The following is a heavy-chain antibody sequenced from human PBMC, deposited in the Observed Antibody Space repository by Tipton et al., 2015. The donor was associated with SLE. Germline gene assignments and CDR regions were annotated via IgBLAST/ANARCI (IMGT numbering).Heavy chain of an antibody. Sequence: TLSLTCAVYGGSFSGYYWSWIRQPPGKGLVWIGEISHSGNTKYNPSLKSRLTISVDTSKNQFSLKLSSVTAADTAVYYCARLIAARLPFDHWGKGTLVTVSS. CDR2: ISHSGNT. J-gene: IGHJ4*02. CDR1: GGSFSGYY. V-gene: IGHV4-34*01. CDR3: ARLIAARLPFDH. D-gene: IGHD6-6*01.